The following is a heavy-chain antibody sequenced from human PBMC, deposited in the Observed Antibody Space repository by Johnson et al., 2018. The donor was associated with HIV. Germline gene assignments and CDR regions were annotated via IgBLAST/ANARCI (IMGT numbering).Heavy chain of an antibody. CDR3: ARVKGYGIPNAFDI. CDR2: ISYDGSNK. V-gene: IGHV3-30-3*01. J-gene: IGHJ3*02. Sequence: VQLLESGGGVVQPGRFLRLSCAASGFTFSTYAMHWVRQAPGKGLEWVAVISYDGSNKYYADSVKGRFTISRDNAKNSLYLQMNSLRAEDTALYYCARVKGYGIPNAFDIWGQGTMVTVSS. CDR1: GFTFSTYA. D-gene: IGHD5-18*01.